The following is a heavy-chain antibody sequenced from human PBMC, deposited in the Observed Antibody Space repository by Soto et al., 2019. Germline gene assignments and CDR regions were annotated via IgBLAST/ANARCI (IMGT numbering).Heavy chain of an antibody. CDR1: GGSFSGYY. CDR2: INHSGST. CDR3: ARGPHILTGYYSTMARKAGDY. V-gene: IGHV4-34*01. Sequence: QVQLQQWGAGLLKPSETLSLTCAVYGGSFSGYYWSWIRQPPGKGLEWIGEINHSGSTNYNPSLTSRVTISVDTSKNQFSLKLSSVTAADTAVYYCARGPHILTGYYSTMARKAGDYWGQGTLVTVSS. J-gene: IGHJ4*02. D-gene: IGHD3-9*01.